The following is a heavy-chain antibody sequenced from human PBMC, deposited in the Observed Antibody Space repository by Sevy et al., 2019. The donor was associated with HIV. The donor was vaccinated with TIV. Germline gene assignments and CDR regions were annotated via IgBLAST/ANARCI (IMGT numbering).Heavy chain of an antibody. CDR3: ARDGGCSCTACLLFFDY. J-gene: IGHJ4*02. CDR1: GFTFSKYP. CDR2: ISSSSNYI. V-gene: IGHV3-21*01. D-gene: IGHD2-2*01. Sequence: GGSLRLSCVVSGFTFSKYPMNWVRQAPGKGLEWVSSISSSSNYIYYGDSVKGRFTISRDNAKNSLYLQMNSLRADDTAVCYCARDGGCSCTACLLFFDYRGQGTLVTVPS.